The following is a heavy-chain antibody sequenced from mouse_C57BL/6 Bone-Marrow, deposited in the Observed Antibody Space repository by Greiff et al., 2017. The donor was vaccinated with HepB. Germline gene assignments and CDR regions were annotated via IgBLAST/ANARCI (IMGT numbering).Heavy chain of an antibody. Sequence: VKLQQSGAELARPGASVKLSCKASGYTFTSYGISWVKQRTGQGLEWIGEIYPRSGNTYYNEKFKGKATLTADKSSSTAYMELRSLTSEDSAVYFCAWGFDVWGTGTTVTVSS. CDR2: IYPRSGNT. CDR3: AWGFDV. V-gene: IGHV1-81*01. J-gene: IGHJ1*03. CDR1: GYTFTSYG. D-gene: IGHD4-1*01.